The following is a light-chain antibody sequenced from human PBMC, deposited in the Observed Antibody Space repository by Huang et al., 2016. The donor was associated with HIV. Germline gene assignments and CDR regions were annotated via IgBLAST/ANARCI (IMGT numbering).Light chain of an antibody. J-gene: IGKJ3*01. CDR2: DAS. Sequence: EIVLTQSPATLSLSPGERATLSCRAIQSVSSSLAWYQQRPGQVPRLLIYDASNRATGVPARFSGSGSGTDFTLTISSLEPEDFAVYYCQQRSDWQFTFGPGTKVDIK. CDR1: QSVSSS. V-gene: IGKV3-11*01. CDR3: QQRSDWQFT.